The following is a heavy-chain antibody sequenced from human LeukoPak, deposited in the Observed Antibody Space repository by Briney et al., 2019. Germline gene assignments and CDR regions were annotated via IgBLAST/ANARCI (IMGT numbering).Heavy chain of an antibody. CDR2: ISGSGGST. CDR3: AKEHGGSSWYEDAFDI. CDR1: GFTFSSYA. V-gene: IGHV3-23*01. D-gene: IGHD6-13*01. Sequence: GGSLRLSCAASGFTFSSYAMSWVRQAPGKGLEWVSAISGSGGSTYYADSVKGRFTISRDNSKNTLYLQMNSLRAEDTAVYYCAKEHGGSSWYEDAFDIWGQGTMVTVSS. J-gene: IGHJ3*02.